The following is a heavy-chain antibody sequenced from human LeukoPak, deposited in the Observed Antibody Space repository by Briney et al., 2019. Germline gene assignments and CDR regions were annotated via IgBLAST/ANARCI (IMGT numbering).Heavy chain of an antibody. CDR3: ARDRTDDSGVNYNPMFDL. V-gene: IGHV3-74*01. D-gene: IGHD3-10*01. CDR2: INRAGSDT. CDR1: GFTFSSHW. Sequence: GGSLRLSCAASGFTFSSHWMHWVRQAPGKGLEWVSRINRAGSDTRYADSVKGRFTISRDNAKNTLYLQMNSLGGEDTAVYYCARDRTDDSGVNYNPMFDLWGQGTMVTVSS. J-gene: IGHJ3*01.